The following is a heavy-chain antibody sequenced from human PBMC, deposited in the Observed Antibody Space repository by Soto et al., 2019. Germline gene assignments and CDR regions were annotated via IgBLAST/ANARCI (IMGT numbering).Heavy chain of an antibody. CDR3: AREYCRGSTCYDPDY. D-gene: IGHD2-15*01. Sequence: QVPLVQSETEVKTPGASVKVSCKASGYTFTSYGITWVRQAPGQGLEWMGWTSTYNGNTNCAQKCQDRVTMTTDTSTGTAYMEVRSLRSDDTAVYYFAREYCRGSTCYDPDYLGQGTLVTVSS. CDR2: TSTYNGNT. V-gene: IGHV1-18*01. CDR1: GYTFTSYG. J-gene: IGHJ4*02.